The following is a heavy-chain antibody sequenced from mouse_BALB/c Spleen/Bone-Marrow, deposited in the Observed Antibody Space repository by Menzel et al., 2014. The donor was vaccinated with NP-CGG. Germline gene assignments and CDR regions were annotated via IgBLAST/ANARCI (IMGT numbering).Heavy chain of an antibody. CDR1: GFSLTSYS. V-gene: IGHV2-9*02. J-gene: IGHJ4*01. CDR3: ARDDDSYAMDY. CDR2: IWAGGST. Sequence: VHLVESGPGLVAPSQSLSITCTVSGFSLTSYSVHWVRQPPGKGLEWLGVIWAGGSTNYNSALMSRLSISKDNSKSQVFLKMSSLQTDDTAMFYCARDDDSYAMDYWGQETSVTVSS. D-gene: IGHD2-3*01.